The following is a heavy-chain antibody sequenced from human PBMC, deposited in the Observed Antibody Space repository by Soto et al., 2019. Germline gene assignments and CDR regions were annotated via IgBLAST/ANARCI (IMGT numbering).Heavy chain of an antibody. Sequence: QVQLVESGGGVVQPGRSPRLSCAASGFTFSSDAMHWVRQALGKGLEWVAVISYDGSKKYYADSVKGRFTISRDNSKNTLYLQMNSLRAEDTAVYYCAGAYAAITPGDYWGQGTLVTVSS. CDR1: GFTFSSDA. CDR2: ISYDGSKK. CDR3: AGAYAAITPGDY. D-gene: IGHD1-20*01. V-gene: IGHV3-30-3*01. J-gene: IGHJ4*02.